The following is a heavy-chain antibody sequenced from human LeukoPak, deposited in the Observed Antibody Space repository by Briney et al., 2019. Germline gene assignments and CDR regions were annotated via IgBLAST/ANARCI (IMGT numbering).Heavy chain of an antibody. D-gene: IGHD1-26*01. CDR3: ARGPQWEPLYYFDY. J-gene: IGHJ4*02. CDR1: GGSFSGYY. V-gene: IGHV4-34*01. CDR2: TNHSGST. Sequence: SETLSLTCAVYGGSFSGYYWSWIRQPPGKGLEWIGETNHSGSTNYNPSLKSRVTISVDTSKNQFSLKLSSVTAADTAVYYCARGPQWEPLYYFDYWGQGTLVTVSS.